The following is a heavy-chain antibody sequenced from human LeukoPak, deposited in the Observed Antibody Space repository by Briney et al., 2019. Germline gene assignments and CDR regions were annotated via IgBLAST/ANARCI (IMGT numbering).Heavy chain of an antibody. CDR3: ARDQPAAAGTSAY. V-gene: IGHV3-21*01. J-gene: IGHJ4*02. CDR1: GFTFSAYS. Sequence: PGGSLRLSCAASGFTFSAYSMNWVRQAPGKGLEWVSSISSSSSYIYYADSVKGRFTISRDNAKNSLYLQMNSLRAEDTAVYYCARDQPAAAGTSAYWGQGTLVTVSS. D-gene: IGHD6-13*01. CDR2: ISSSSSYI.